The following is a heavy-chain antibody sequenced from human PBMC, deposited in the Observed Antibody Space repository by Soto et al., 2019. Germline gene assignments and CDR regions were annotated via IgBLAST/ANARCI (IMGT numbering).Heavy chain of an antibody. CDR3: AREENCSGGTCYSEYFHR. D-gene: IGHD2-15*01. V-gene: IGHV1-2*02. CDR2: INPNSGGT. Sequence: GASVKVSCKASGYTFTGYYMHWVRQAPGQGLEWMGWINPNSGGTKYAQNFQGRVTMTRDTSTTTIYMELSSLRSDDTAIYYCAREENCSGGTCYSEYFHRWGQGTLVTVSS. J-gene: IGHJ1*01. CDR1: GYTFTGYY.